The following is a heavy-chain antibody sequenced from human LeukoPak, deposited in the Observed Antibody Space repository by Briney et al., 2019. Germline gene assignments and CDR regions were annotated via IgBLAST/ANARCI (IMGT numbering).Heavy chain of an antibody. CDR3: ARGGDRSSWNTKYYFDY. CDR1: GGSISSYY. J-gene: IGHJ4*02. CDR2: IYYSGSTNYNP. V-gene: IGHV4-59*01. D-gene: IGHD6-13*01. Sequence: SETLSLTCTVSGGSISSYYWSWIRQPPGKGLEWIGYIYYSGSTNYNPNYNPSLCGRVTISVYASKNQFSLKLRSVPAADTAVYYCARGGDRSSWNTKYYFDYWGQGNLVTVSS.